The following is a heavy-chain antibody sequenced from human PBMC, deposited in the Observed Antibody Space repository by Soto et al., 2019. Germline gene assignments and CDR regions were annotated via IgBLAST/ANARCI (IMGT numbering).Heavy chain of an antibody. D-gene: IGHD3-10*01. J-gene: IGHJ6*01. CDR3: ARERRIRLYYYVGDV. V-gene: IGHV4-30-4*01. CDR2: INSSGRT. Sequence: QVRLKESGPGLVKPSQTLSLTCTVSGDSIGSGDNYWSWIRQPPGKGLEWIGYINSSGRTVYHASLRGRVILSVDTSKNQLFRRMTSVSAADTAVYFCARERRIRLYYYVGDVWGQGTTVTVSS. CDR1: GDSIGSGDNY.